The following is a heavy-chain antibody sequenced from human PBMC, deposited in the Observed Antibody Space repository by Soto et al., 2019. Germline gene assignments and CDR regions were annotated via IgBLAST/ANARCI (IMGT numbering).Heavy chain of an antibody. Sequence: QVQLVQSASEVMKPGASVKVSCKASGYTFIRYGITWVRQAPGQRLEWMGWISPYNDQTIYAQKLQGRVTMTADTSTRTVYVQLRSLKSDDTAVYYGARGGYYDNVWGKLSHYGLDVWGQGTSVTVSS. CDR3: ARGGYYDNVWGKLSHYGLDV. D-gene: IGHD3-16*01. CDR2: ISPYNDQT. CDR1: GYTFIRYG. V-gene: IGHV1-18*01. J-gene: IGHJ6*02.